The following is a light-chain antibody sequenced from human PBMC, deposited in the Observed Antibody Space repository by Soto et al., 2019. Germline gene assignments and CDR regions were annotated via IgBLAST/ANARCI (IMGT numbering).Light chain of an antibody. CDR2: EVN. J-gene: IGLJ1*01. V-gene: IGLV2-23*02. CDR3: CPFAGSGTGV. Sequence: QSALTQPASVSGSPGQSIAISCSGASSDIGSYNFVSWYQQHPGKAPKLMISEVNKRPSGISNRFSGSKSGNTASLTISGLQAEDEADYYCCPFAGSGTGVFGTGTKVTVL. CDR1: SSDIGSYNF.